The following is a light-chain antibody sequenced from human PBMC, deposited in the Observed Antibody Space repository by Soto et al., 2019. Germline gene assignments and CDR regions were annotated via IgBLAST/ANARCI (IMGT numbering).Light chain of an antibody. V-gene: IGLV2-14*01. CDR1: SSDVGYYNY. CDR3: SSYTTSSTQV. Sequence: LTQPASVSGSPGQSITISCTGTSSDVGYYNYVSWYQHHPGKVPKLMIYEVSNRPSGVSNRFSGSKSGNTASLTISGLQAEDEADYYCSSYTTSSTQVFGGGTKLTVL. J-gene: IGLJ3*02. CDR2: EVS.